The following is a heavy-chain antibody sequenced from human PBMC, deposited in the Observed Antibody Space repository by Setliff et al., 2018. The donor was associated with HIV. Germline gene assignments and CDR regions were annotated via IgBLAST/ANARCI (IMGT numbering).Heavy chain of an antibody. V-gene: IGHV4-61*09. CDR3: ARDRFDTVFGVVAYYFYYMDV. D-gene: IGHD3-3*01. Sequence: PSETLSLTCTVSNGSISNSAYYWGWIRQPAGKGLEWIGHIYTSGSTNYNPSLKSRVTISVDTSKNQFSLKLSSVTAADTAVYYCARDRFDTVFGVVAYYFYYMDVWGKGTTVTVSS. CDR2: IYTSGST. CDR1: NGSISNSAYY. J-gene: IGHJ6*03.